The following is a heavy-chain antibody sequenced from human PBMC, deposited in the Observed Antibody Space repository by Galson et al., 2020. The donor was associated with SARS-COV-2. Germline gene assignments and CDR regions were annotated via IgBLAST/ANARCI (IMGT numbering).Heavy chain of an antibody. D-gene: IGHD6-6*01. CDR2: INPSGGST. Sequence: ASVKVSCKASGYTFTSYYMHWVRQAPGQGLEWMGIINPSGGSTSYAQKFQGRVTMTRDTSTSTVYMELSSLRSEDTAVYYCARDPPLGSSSSGLGFDYWGQGTLVTVSS. J-gene: IGHJ4*02. CDR1: GYTFTSYY. V-gene: IGHV1-46*01. CDR3: ARDPPLGSSSSGLGFDY.